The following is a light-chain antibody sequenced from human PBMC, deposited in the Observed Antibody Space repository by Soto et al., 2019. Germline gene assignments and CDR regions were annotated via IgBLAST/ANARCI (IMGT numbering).Light chain of an antibody. V-gene: IGLV6-57*01. CDR3: QSYDSSTLV. CDR1: SGSIASKY. J-gene: IGLJ2*01. CDR2: EDK. Sequence: NFMLTQPHSVSESPGKTVTISCTRSSGSIASKYVQWYQQRPGSSPTTVIYEDKQRPSGVPERFSGSIDSSSNSASLTISGLKTEDEADYYCQSYDSSTLVFGGGTKLTVL.